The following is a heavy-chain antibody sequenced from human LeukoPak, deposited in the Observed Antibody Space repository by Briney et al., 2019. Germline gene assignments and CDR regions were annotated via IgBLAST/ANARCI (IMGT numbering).Heavy chain of an antibody. J-gene: IGHJ6*03. D-gene: IGHD3-10*01. V-gene: IGHV3-11*04. CDR3: AREAPSGYYYYYMDV. CDR2: ISSSGSTI. Sequence: GGSLRLSXAASGFTFSDYYMSWIRQAPGKGLEWVSYISSSGSTIYYADSVKGRFTISRDNAKNSLYLQMNSLRAEDTAVYYCAREAPSGYYYYYMDVWGKGTTVTVSS. CDR1: GFTFSDYY.